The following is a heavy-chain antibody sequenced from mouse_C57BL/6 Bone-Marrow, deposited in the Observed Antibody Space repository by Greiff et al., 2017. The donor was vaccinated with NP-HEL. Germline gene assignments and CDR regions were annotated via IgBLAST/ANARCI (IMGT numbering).Heavy chain of an antibody. CDR2: IDPETGGT. Sequence: VQLQQSGAELVRPGASVTLSCKASGYTFTDYEMHWVKQTPVHGLEWIGAIDPETGGTAYNQKFKGKTILTADKSSSTAYMGLRSLTSEDSAVYYSTIYYSVYCDTIGYWGQEASVTVSS. CDR1: GYTFTDYE. J-gene: IGHJ4*01. CDR3: TIYYSVYCDTIGY. D-gene: IGHD2-13*01. V-gene: IGHV1-15*01.